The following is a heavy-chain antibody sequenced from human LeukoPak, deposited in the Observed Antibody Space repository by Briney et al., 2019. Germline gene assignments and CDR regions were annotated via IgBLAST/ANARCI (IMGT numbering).Heavy chain of an antibody. CDR1: GFTFSSYA. Sequence: GGSLRLSCAASGFTFSSYAMSWVRQAPGKGLEWVSAISGSGGSTYYADSVKGRFTISRDNSKNTLYLQMNSLRAEDTAVYHCARGPVAATSYFDYWGQGTLVTVSS. CDR2: ISGSGGST. V-gene: IGHV3-23*01. J-gene: IGHJ4*02. D-gene: IGHD2-15*01. CDR3: ARGPVAATSYFDY.